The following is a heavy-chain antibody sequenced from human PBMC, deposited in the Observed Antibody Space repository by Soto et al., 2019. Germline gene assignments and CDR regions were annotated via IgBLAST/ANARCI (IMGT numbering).Heavy chain of an antibody. CDR1: GFTFSSYA. Sequence: EVQLLESGGGLVQPGGSLRLSCAASGFTFSSYAMSCVRQAPGKGLEWVSAISGSGGSTYYADSVKGRFPISRDNSKNKLYLQMNSLRAEDRAVYYCAKVRIFGARYFDYWGQGTLVTVSS. J-gene: IGHJ4*02. CDR2: ISGSGGST. D-gene: IGHD3-3*01. V-gene: IGHV3-23*01. CDR3: AKVRIFGARYFDY.